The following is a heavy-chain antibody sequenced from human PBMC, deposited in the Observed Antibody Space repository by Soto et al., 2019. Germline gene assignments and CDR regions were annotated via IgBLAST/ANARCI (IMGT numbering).Heavy chain of an antibody. CDR3: ARHSPRNYYYGMDV. Sequence: WETLSLTCTVSGGSISSSSYYWGWIRQPPGKGLEWIGSIYYSGSTYYNPSLKSRVTISVDTSKNQFSLKLSSVTAADTAVYYCARHSPRNYYYGMDVWGQGTTVTVSS. CDR2: IYYSGST. CDR1: GGSISSSSYY. J-gene: IGHJ6*02. V-gene: IGHV4-39*01.